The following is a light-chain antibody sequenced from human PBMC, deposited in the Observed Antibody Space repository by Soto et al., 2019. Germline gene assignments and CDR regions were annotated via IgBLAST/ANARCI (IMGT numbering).Light chain of an antibody. CDR2: TAS. CDR3: QQSYSTLWT. J-gene: IGKJ1*01. Sequence: DIQMTQSPSSLSASVGDRVTITCRASQYITRYLNWYHQKPGKAPNLLIYTASNLQNGVPSRFSGSGSGTDFTLTISSLQPEDFATYYCQQSYSTLWTFGQGTKVEIK. V-gene: IGKV1-39*01. CDR1: QYITRY.